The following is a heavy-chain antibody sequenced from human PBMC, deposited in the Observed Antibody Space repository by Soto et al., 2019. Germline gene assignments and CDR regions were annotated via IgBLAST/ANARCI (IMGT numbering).Heavy chain of an antibody. CDR1: GYTFTSYG. D-gene: IGHD3-10*01. CDR3: ARDSGRINYYGSGSYPDYYYYGMDV. V-gene: IGHV1-18*01. Sequence: ASVKVSCKASGYTFTSYGISWVRQAPGQGLEWMGWISAYNGNTNYAQKLQGRVTMTTDTSTSTAYMELRSLRSDDTAVHYCARDSGRINYYGSGSYPDYYYYGMDVWGQGTTVTVSS. CDR2: ISAYNGNT. J-gene: IGHJ6*02.